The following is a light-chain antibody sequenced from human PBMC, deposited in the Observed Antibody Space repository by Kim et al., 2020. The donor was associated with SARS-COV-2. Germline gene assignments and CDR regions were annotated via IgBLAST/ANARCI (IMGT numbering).Light chain of an antibody. CDR3: QQFYSYPIT. Sequence: AFVGDSITITCRASQGISSALAWYQQTSGKAPKLLICDASNLESGVPSRFSGSGSGTDFTLTISSVQPEDFATYYCQQFYSYPITFGQGIRLEIK. V-gene: IGKV1-13*02. J-gene: IGKJ5*01. CDR1: QGISSA. CDR2: DAS.